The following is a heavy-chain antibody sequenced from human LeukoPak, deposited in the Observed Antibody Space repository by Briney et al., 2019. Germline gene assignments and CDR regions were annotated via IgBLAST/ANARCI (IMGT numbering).Heavy chain of an antibody. CDR2: IKQDGSEK. D-gene: IGHD4-17*01. V-gene: IGHV3-7*01. J-gene: IGHJ4*02. CDR1: GFTFSSYW. Sequence: GGSLRLSCAASGFTFSSYWMSWVRQAPGKGLEWEANIKQDGSEKYYVDSVKGRFTISRDNAKNSLYLQMNSLRAEDTAVYYCARGRDYGDYFFDYWGQGTLVTVSS. CDR3: ARGRDYGDYFFDY.